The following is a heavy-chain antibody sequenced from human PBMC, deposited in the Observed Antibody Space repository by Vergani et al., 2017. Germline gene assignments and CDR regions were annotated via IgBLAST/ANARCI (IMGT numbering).Heavy chain of an antibody. CDR2: IQFVGSNQ. D-gene: IGHD3-16*01. V-gene: IGHV3-30*02. CDR1: GLTLSNYD. Sequence: QVQLVESGGGVVQRGGSLRLSCATSGLTLSNYDMQWIRQGPGKGLEFVGFIQFVGSNQYYADSVKGRFTLSRDFSKNTTYLQMNSLRTDDTATDYCAKHFRGWGIDYWGQGTQVIVS. CDR3: AKHFRGWGIDY. J-gene: IGHJ4*02.